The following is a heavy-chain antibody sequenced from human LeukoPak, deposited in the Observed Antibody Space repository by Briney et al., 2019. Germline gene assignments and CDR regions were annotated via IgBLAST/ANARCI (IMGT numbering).Heavy chain of an antibody. D-gene: IGHD1-26*01. Sequence: GGSLRLSCAAYGFTFSGFAMSWVRRPPGKGLEWVSGISGSGDNTLYADSVEGRFTISRDNSKNTLYLEMNSLRAEDTAIYYCAKMKGHPLPKYYMDVWGQGTTVTVSS. V-gene: IGHV3-23*01. CDR2: ISGSGDNT. CDR3: AKMKGHPLPKYYMDV. J-gene: IGHJ6*01. CDR1: GFTFSGFA.